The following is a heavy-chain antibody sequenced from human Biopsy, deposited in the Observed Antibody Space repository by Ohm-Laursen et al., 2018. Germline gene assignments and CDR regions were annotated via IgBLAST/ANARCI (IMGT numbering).Heavy chain of an antibody. D-gene: IGHD4-11*01. V-gene: IGHV3-74*01. CDR2: IKRDGTTT. Sequence: SLRLSCTASGFTFSNYYMHWVRQAPGKGLLWASGIKRDGTTTDYAESVKGRFTISRDNAKNTLYLQMNSLRAGDTAVYYCASGGFFAYSSFDYWGQGALVTVSS. CDR3: ASGGFFAYSSFDY. CDR1: GFTFSNYY. J-gene: IGHJ4*02.